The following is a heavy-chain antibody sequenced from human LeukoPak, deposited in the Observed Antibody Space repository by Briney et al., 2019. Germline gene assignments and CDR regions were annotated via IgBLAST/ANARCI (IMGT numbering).Heavy chain of an antibody. J-gene: IGHJ4*02. CDR2: IWYDGSNK. Sequence: PGGSLRLPCAASGFTFSSYGMHWVRQAPGKGLEWVAVIWYDGSNKYYADSVKGRFTISRDNSKNTLYLQMNSLRAEDTAVYYCASSGSYYYFDYWGQGTLVTVSS. CDR3: ASSGSYYYFDY. D-gene: IGHD1-26*01. V-gene: IGHV3-33*01. CDR1: GFTFSSYG.